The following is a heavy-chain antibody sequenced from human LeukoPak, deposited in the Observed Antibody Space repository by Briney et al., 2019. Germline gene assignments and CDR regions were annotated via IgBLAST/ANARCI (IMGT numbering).Heavy chain of an antibody. V-gene: IGHV1-69*01. CDR3: ARDIIAVAGEDAFDI. D-gene: IGHD6-19*01. CDR2: IIPIFGTA. CDR1: GGTFSSYA. Sequence: SVKVSCKASGGTFSSYAISWVRQAPGQGLEWMGGIIPIFGTANYAQKFQGRVTITADESTSTAYMELSSLRSEDTAVYYCARDIIAVAGEDAFDIWGQGTMVTVSS. J-gene: IGHJ3*02.